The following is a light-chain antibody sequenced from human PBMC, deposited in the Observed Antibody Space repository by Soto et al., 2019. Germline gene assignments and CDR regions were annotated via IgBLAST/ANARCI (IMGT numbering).Light chain of an antibody. CDR1: QSISSW. Sequence: DIQLTQSPATLSASLGDRVTLTCRASQSISSWLAWYQQKPGKAPKLLIYDASSLESGVPSRFSGSGSATEFTLTISNLEPEDFAVYYCQQHSHWPPWTFGQGTKVDIK. V-gene: IGKV1-5*01. J-gene: IGKJ1*01. CDR2: DAS. CDR3: QQHSHWPPWT.